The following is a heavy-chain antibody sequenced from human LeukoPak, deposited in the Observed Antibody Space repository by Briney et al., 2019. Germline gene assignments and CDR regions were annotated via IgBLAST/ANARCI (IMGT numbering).Heavy chain of an antibody. CDR1: GFTFSSYS. Sequence: GGSLRLSCAASGFTFSSYSMNRVRQAPGKGLEWVSSINSGTIYIYYADSVKGRFTISRDNAKNSLYLQMSSLRSEDTAVYYCARGGRAKYYFDYWGQGTLVTVSS. V-gene: IGHV3-21*04. CDR3: ARGGRAKYYFDY. D-gene: IGHD6-13*01. J-gene: IGHJ4*02. CDR2: INSGTIYI.